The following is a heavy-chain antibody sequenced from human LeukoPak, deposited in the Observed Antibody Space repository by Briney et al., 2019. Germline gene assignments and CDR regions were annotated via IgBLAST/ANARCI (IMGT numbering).Heavy chain of an antibody. Sequence: ASVKVSCKASGYTFTSYGISWVRQAPGQGLEWMGWISAYNGNTNYAQKLQGRVTMTTDTSTSTAYMELRSLRSDDTAVYYCARGGTYYDFWSGFYFDYWGQGTLVTVSS. CDR3: ARGGTYYDFWSGFYFDY. V-gene: IGHV1-18*01. CDR2: ISAYNGNT. D-gene: IGHD3-3*01. CDR1: GYTFTSYG. J-gene: IGHJ4*02.